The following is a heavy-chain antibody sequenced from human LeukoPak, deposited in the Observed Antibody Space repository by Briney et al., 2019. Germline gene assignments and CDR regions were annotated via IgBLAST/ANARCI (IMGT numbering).Heavy chain of an antibody. CDR1: GYTFTSYG. J-gene: IGHJ4*02. CDR3: ARYISVAAAGNPKYYFDY. D-gene: IGHD6-13*01. CDR2: ISAYNGNT. Sequence: ASVKVSCKASGYTFTSYGISWVRQAPGQGLEWMGWISAYNGNTNYAQKLQGRVTMTTDTSTSTAYMELRSLRSDDTAVYYCARYISVAAAGNPKYYFDYWGQGTLVTVSS. V-gene: IGHV1-18*01.